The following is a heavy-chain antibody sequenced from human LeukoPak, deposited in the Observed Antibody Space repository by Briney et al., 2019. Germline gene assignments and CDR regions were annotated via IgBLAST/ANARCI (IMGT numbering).Heavy chain of an antibody. CDR2: ISAYNGNT. D-gene: IGHD6-19*01. CDR3: ARDLNVAYSSGWTDY. V-gene: IGHV1-18*04. CDR1: GYTFTSYG. J-gene: IGHJ4*02. Sequence: GASVKVSCKASGYTFTSYGISWVRQAPGQGLEWMGWISAYNGNTNYAQKLQGRVTMTTDTSTSTAYMELRSLRSGDTAVYYCARDLNVAYSSGWTDYWGQGTLVTVSS.